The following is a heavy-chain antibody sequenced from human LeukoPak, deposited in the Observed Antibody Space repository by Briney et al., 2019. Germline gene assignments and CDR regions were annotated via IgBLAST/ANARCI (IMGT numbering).Heavy chain of an antibody. CDR2: IYYSGST. D-gene: IGHD6-19*01. J-gene: IGHJ4*02. CDR3: ALLPTEIIAVGVDY. V-gene: IGHV4-39*01. Sequence: SETLSLTCTVSGGSISSSSYYWGWIRQPPGKGLEWIGSIYYSGSTYCNPSLKSRVTISVDTSKNQFSLKLSSVTAADTAVYYCALLPTEIIAVGVDYWGQGTLVTVSS. CDR1: GGSISSSSYY.